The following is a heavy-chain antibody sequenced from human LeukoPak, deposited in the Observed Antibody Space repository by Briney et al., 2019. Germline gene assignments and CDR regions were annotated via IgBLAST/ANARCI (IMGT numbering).Heavy chain of an antibody. V-gene: IGHV3-74*01. CDR3: ARDRYPAAREFDY. CDR2: LDTDGSDT. D-gene: IGHD2-2*01. J-gene: IGHJ4*02. CDR1: GFTFSNYW. Sequence: QPGGSLRLSCAASGFTFSNYWMHWVRQAPGKGLVWVSRLDTDGSDTSYADSVKGRFTISRDNAKNMLYLQMNNLRAEDTAMYYCARDRYPAAREFDYWGQGTLVTVSS.